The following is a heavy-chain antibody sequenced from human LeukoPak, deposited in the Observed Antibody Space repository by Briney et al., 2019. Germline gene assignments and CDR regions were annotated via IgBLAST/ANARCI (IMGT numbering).Heavy chain of an antibody. J-gene: IGHJ5*02. Sequence: GGSLRLSCAASGFTFSSYAMHWVRQAPGQGLEWMGWINPNSGDTNYAQKFQGRVTITTDESTSTAYMELSSLRSEDTAVYYCARDLVVPAATARWFDPWGQGTLVTVSS. D-gene: IGHD2-2*01. CDR1: GFTFSSYA. CDR2: INPNSGDT. V-gene: IGHV1-69*05. CDR3: ARDLVVPAATARWFDP.